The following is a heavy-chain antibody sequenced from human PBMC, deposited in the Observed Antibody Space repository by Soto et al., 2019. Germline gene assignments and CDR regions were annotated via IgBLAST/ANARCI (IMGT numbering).Heavy chain of an antibody. CDR3: ARPLVAPVAGPYYYGMDV. Sequence: QIQLVESGGGVVQPGRSLRLSCTASGFTFNSYGFNWVRQAPGKGLEWVAVIWYDGNTKYYAESVKGRFTISRDNLRSTVYLQMNSLTAEDTAVYYCARPLVAPVAGPYYYGMDVWAQGTTVTVSS. J-gene: IGHJ6*02. V-gene: IGHV3-33*01. CDR1: GFTFNSYG. D-gene: IGHD6-19*01. CDR2: IWYDGNTK.